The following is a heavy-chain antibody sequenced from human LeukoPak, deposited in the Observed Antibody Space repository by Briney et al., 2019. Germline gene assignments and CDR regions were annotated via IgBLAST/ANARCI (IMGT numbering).Heavy chain of an antibody. J-gene: IGHJ4*02. CDR3: ARDPGVATISYYFDY. D-gene: IGHD5-12*01. CDR2: ISYDGSNK. Sequence: GGSLRLSCAASGFTFSSYAMHWVRQAPGKGLEWVAVISYDGSNKYYADSVKGRFTISKDNSRNTLYLQMNSLRAEDTAVYYCARDPGVATISYYFDYWGQGTLVTVSS. CDR1: GFTFSSYA. V-gene: IGHV3-30-3*01.